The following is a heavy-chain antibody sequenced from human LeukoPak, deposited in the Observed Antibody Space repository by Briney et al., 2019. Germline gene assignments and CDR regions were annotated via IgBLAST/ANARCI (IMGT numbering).Heavy chain of an antibody. Sequence: SETLSLTCTVSGGSISSSSYYWGWIRQPPGKGLEWIGSINYSGSTYYNPSLKSRVTISVDTSKNQFSLKLSSVTAADTAVYYCANTMIVVGSYYFDYWGQGTLVTVSS. CDR2: INYSGST. CDR3: ANTMIVVGSYYFDY. D-gene: IGHD3-22*01. J-gene: IGHJ4*02. CDR1: GGSISSSSYY. V-gene: IGHV4-39*01.